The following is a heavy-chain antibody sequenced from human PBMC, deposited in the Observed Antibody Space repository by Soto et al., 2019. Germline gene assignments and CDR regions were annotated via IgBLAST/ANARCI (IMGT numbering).Heavy chain of an antibody. D-gene: IGHD6-13*01. CDR1: GDSFSINSAA. Sequence: SHTLSLTCSISGDSFSINSAACNWIRQSPSRGLEWLGRTYYRSKWYNDYALSVRSRITINPDTSKNQFSLQLNSVTPEDTAVYYCARGVAAGRGDWFDPWGQGTLVNVA. V-gene: IGHV6-1*01. CDR3: ARGVAAGRGDWFDP. J-gene: IGHJ5*02. CDR2: TYYRSKWYN.